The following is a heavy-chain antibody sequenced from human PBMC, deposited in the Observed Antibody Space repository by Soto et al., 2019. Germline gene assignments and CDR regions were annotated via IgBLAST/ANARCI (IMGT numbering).Heavy chain of an antibody. CDR1: GGSISSSSYY. CDR2: IYYSGST. CDR3: ARDRPGIAAAGSFDY. Sequence: SETLSLTCTVSGGSISSSSYYWGWIRQPPGKGLEWIGSIYYSGSTYYNPSLKSRVTISVDTSKNQFSLKLSSATAADTAVYYCARDRPGIAAAGSFDYWGQGTLVTVSS. D-gene: IGHD6-13*01. J-gene: IGHJ4*02. V-gene: IGHV4-39*07.